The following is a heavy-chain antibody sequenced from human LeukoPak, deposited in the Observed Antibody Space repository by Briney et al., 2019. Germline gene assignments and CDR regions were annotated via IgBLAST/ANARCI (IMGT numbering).Heavy chain of an antibody. D-gene: IGHD3-3*01. CDR1: GGSISSSSYY. CDR3: ATTTEYYDFWSGYYSGRWFDP. J-gene: IGHJ5*02. Sequence: SETLSLTCTVSGGSISSSSYYWGWIRQPPGKGLEWIVSIYYSGSTYYNPSLRSRVTISVGTSKNQFSLKLSSVTAADTAVYYCATTTEYYDFWSGYYSGRWFDPWGQGTLVTVSS. CDR2: IYYSGST. V-gene: IGHV4-39*01.